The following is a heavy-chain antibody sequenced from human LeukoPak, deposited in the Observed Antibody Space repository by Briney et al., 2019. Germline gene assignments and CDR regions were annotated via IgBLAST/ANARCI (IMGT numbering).Heavy chain of an antibody. D-gene: IGHD5-12*01. J-gene: IGHJ4*02. CDR1: GFTFSDYA. V-gene: IGHV3-23*01. CDR3: AKSYNGYESKPDY. CDR2: ISDRGDRT. Sequence: GGSLRLSCAASGFTFSDYAMSWVRQAPGKGLEWVSAISDRGDRTFYTDSVKGRFTISRDNSKITLYLQMNSLRAEDTAVYYCAKSYNGYESKPDYWGQGTLVTVSS.